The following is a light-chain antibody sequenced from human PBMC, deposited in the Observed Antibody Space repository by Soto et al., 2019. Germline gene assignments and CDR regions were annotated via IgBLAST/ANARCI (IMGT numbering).Light chain of an antibody. CDR3: AAWDDSLSAWV. J-gene: IGLJ3*02. CDR2: SNN. CDR1: SSNIGSNT. V-gene: IGLV1-44*01. Sequence: QSVLTQPPSTSGTPGQRVTISCSGSSSNIGSNTVNWYQQLPGTAPKPLIYSNNQRPSGDPDRFSSAKSGTSASLAISGLQTEDEDAYYCAAWDDSLSAWVFGGGTKLTVL.